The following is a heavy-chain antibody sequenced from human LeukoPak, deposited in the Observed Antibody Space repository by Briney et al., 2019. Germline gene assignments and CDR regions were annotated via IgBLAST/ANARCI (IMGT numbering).Heavy chain of an antibody. CDR1: GGTFSSYA. D-gene: IGHD6-13*01. Sequence: SVKVSCKASGGTFSSYAISWVRQAPGQGLEWMGGIIPIFGTANYAQKFQGRVTITTDESTTTAYMELSSLRSEDTAVYYCASLSRGSSSWYGKYNWFDPWGQGTLVTVSS. CDR2: IIPIFGTA. J-gene: IGHJ5*02. V-gene: IGHV1-69*05. CDR3: ASLSRGSSSWYGKYNWFDP.